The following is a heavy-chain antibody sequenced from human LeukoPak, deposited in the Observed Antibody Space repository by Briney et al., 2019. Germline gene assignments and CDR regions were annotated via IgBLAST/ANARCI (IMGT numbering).Heavy chain of an antibody. D-gene: IGHD6-19*01. CDR1: GGSISSSSYY. J-gene: IGHJ4*02. Sequence: SETLSLTCTVSGGSISSSSYYWGWIRQPPGKGLEWIGSIYYSGSTYYNPSLKSRVTISVDTSKNQFSLQLNSVTPEDTAVYYCARDLRYSGWLFDYWGQGTLVTVSS. V-gene: IGHV4-39*02. CDR2: IYYSGST. CDR3: ARDLRYSGWLFDY.